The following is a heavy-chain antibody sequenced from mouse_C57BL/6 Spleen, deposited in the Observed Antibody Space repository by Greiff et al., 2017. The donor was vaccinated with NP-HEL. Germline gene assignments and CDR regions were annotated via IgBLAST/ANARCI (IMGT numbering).Heavy chain of an antibody. Sequence: EVQLQQSGAELVKPGASVKLSCTASGFNIKDYYMHWVKQRTEQGLEWSGRIDPEDGGTKYAPKFQGKATITADTSSNTAYLQLSSLTSEATAVYYCASSDGIIFDYCGQGTTLTVS. V-gene: IGHV14-2*01. D-gene: IGHD2-3*01. CDR1: GFNIKDYY. CDR2: IDPEDGGT. J-gene: IGHJ2*01. CDR3: ASSDGIIFDY.